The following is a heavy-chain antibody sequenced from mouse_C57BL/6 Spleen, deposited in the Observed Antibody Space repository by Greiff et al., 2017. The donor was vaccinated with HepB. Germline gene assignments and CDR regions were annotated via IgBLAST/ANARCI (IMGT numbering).Heavy chain of an antibody. CDR1: GYTFTSYW. CDR3: ARKSSGYGHYAMDY. V-gene: IGHV1-69*01. D-gene: IGHD3-2*02. J-gene: IGHJ4*01. CDR2: IDPSDSYT. Sequence: QVQLQQPGAELVMPGASVKLSCKASGYTFTSYWMHWVKQRPGQGLEWIGEIDPSDSYTNYNQKFKGKSTLTVDKSSSTAYMQLSSLTSEDSAVYYCARKSSGYGHYAMDYWGQGTSVTVSS.